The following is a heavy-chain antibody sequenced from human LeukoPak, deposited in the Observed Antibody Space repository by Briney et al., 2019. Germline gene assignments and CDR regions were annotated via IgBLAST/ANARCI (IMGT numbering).Heavy chain of an antibody. CDR1: GYTFTSYG. Sequence: GASVKVSCKASGYTFTSYGISWVRQAPGQGLEWMGWISAYNGNTNYAQKLQGRVAMTTDTSTSTAYMELRSLRSDDTAVYYCARGSYFDWHDAFDIWGQGTMVTVSS. CDR2: ISAYNGNT. V-gene: IGHV1-18*04. CDR3: ARGSYFDWHDAFDI. J-gene: IGHJ3*02. D-gene: IGHD3-9*01.